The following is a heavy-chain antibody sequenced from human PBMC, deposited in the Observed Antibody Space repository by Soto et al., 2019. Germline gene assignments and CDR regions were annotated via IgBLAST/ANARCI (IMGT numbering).Heavy chain of an antibody. D-gene: IGHD1-20*01. CDR2: ISGRGSSI. CDR3: ARTHPRITGTTCPFFDY. CDR1: GFTFSDYY. J-gene: IGHJ4*02. V-gene: IGHV3-11*01. Sequence: GGSLRLSCAASGFTFSDYYMSWIRQAPGKGLEWVSYISGRGSSIYSADSVKGRFTIPMDNAKNSLYLQMNSLRAEDTAVYFCARTHPRITGTTCPFFDYWGQGTLVTVSS.